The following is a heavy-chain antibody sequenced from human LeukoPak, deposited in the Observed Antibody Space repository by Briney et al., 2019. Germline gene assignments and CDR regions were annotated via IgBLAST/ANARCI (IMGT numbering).Heavy chain of an antibody. Sequence: SETLSLTCAVYGGSFSGYYWSWIRQPPGKGLEWIGEINHSGSTNYNPSLKSRVAISVDTSKNQFSLKLSSVTAADTAVYYCARRRWGVYGKYYFDYWGQGTLVTVSS. CDR1: GGSFSGYY. D-gene: IGHD5/OR15-5a*01. CDR3: ARRRWGVYGKYYFDY. V-gene: IGHV4-34*01. J-gene: IGHJ4*02. CDR2: INHSGST.